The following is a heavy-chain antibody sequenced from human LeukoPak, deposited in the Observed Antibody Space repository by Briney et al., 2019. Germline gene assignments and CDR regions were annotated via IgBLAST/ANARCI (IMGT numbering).Heavy chain of an antibody. D-gene: IGHD1-26*01. J-gene: IGHJ4*02. Sequence: GGSLRLSCAASGFTFSSYAMNWVRQAPGKGLEWVSSISGTDSRTHYADSVKGRFSISRDNSKNTLYLQVNSLRAEDTAVYYCAKGRRTPLVGTTTKSWIDCWGQGTLVTVSS. CDR1: GFTFSSYA. CDR2: ISGTDSRT. CDR3: AKGRRTPLVGTTTKSWIDC. V-gene: IGHV3-23*01.